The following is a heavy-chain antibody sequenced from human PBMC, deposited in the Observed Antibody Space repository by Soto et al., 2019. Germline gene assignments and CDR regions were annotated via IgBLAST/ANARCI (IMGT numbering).Heavy chain of an antibody. CDR3: AKGPIAVPGNNWFDP. V-gene: IGHV4-39*07. Sequence: ETLSLTCSVSGGSISSSSYFWGWIRQPPGKGLEWIGSIYYSGSTYYNPSLKSRVTVSVDTLYLQMTSLRAEDTAVYYCAKGPIAVPGNNWFDPWGQGTLVTVSS. D-gene: IGHD6-19*01. CDR2: IYYSGST. J-gene: IGHJ5*02. CDR1: GGSISSSSYF.